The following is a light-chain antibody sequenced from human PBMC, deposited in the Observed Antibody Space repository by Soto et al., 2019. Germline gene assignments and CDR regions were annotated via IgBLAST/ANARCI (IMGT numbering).Light chain of an antibody. Sequence: DIQMTQSPSTLSASVGDRVTITCRASQSITDWLAWYQQKPGKAPNFLIYKASNLEGGVPSRFSGSGSGTEFTLTISSVQPDDFATYYCQYWDDYSWTFGQGTKVEIK. CDR2: KAS. CDR3: QYWDDYSWT. CDR1: QSITDW. V-gene: IGKV1-5*03. J-gene: IGKJ1*01.